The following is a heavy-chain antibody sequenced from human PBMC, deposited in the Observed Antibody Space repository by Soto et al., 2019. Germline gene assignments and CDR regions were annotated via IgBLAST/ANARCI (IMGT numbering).Heavy chain of an antibody. V-gene: IGHV4-30-4*01. Sequence: SETLSLTCSVSGDSISTVDYFWAWIRQPPGQALEYIGYIYKSTTTYYNPSFESRVAISLDTSKSQFSLTVTSVTAADTAVYFCARGRYCLTGRCFPNWFDSWGQGTLVSVSS. CDR2: IYKSTTT. J-gene: IGHJ5*01. CDR1: GDSISTVDYF. D-gene: IGHD2-15*01. CDR3: ARGRYCLTGRCFPNWFDS.